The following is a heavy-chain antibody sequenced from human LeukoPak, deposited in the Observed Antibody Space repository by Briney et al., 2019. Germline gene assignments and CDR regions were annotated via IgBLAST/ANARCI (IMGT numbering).Heavy chain of an antibody. V-gene: IGHV1-8*01. CDR2: MHPSNGDT. Sequence: ASVKVSCKASGYTFTNYDINWVRQATGQGLEWMGWMHPSNGDTGNAQKFQGRVTMTRNTSTTTAYMELSSLRSDDTAVYYCARRVRGVVIFSRAQGSFDLWGQGTLVTVSS. J-gene: IGHJ3*01. CDR3: ARRVRGVVIFSRAQGSFDL. CDR1: GYTFTNYD. D-gene: IGHD3-10*01.